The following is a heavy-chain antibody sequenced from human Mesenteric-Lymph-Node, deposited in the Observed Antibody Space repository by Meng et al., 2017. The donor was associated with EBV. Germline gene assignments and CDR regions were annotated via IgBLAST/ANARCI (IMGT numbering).Heavy chain of an antibody. CDR1: GGSISGNNW. Sequence: QVQLEGAGPGLVKASVTLSLTCAVSGGSISGNNWWSWIRQPPGKGLEWIGEVFHIGSTNYNPSLKSRVTISLDKSKNQFSLKLTSVTAADTAVYFCARVSEISGTWLDCWGQGTLVTVSS. CDR3: ARVSEISGTWLDC. J-gene: IGHJ1*01. D-gene: IGHD1-7*01. CDR2: VFHIGST. V-gene: IGHV4-4*02.